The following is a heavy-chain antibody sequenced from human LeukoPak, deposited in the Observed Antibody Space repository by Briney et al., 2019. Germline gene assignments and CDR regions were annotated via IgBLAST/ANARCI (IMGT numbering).Heavy chain of an antibody. CDR1: GGSFSGYY. D-gene: IGHD2-21*02. V-gene: IGHV4-34*01. CDR3: ARLSYCGGHCYCFDY. Sequence: SETLSLTCAVYGGSFSGYYWSWIRQPPGKWLEWIGEINHSGSTNYNPSLKSRVTISVDTSKNQFSLKLSSVTAADTAVYHCARLSYCGGHCYCFDYWGQGTLVTVSS. J-gene: IGHJ4*02. CDR2: INHSGST.